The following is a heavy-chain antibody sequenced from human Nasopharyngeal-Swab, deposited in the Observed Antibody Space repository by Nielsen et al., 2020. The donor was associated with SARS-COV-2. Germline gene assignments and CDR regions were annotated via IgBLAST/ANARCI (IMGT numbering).Heavy chain of an antibody. D-gene: IGHD5-18*01. CDR1: GGSIRGYF. CDR2: MYYSGSS. J-gene: IGHJ5*02. CDR3: AGRGYSYGYDL. V-gene: IGHV4-59*01. Sequence: SCTVSGGSIRGYFWNWIRQPPGKGLEWIGYMYYSGSSNYNASLKSRVSISVDTSKKQFSLKLSSVTAADTAMYYCAGRGYSYGYDLWGQGTLVTVSS.